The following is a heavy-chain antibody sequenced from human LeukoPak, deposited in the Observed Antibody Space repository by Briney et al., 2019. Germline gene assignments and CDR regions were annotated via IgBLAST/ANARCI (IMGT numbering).Heavy chain of an antibody. CDR1: GGSINSYY. CDR2: IYHSGST. D-gene: IGHD3-10*01. CDR3: ARGRSSMVRGYYYYYMDV. V-gene: IGHV4-59*10. J-gene: IGHJ6*03. Sequence: SETLSLTCAVSGGSINSYYWSWIRQPAGKGLEWIGSIYHSGSTYYNPSLKSRVTISVDTSKNQFSLKLSSVTAADTAVYYCARGRSSMVRGYYYYYMDVWGKGTTVTIFS.